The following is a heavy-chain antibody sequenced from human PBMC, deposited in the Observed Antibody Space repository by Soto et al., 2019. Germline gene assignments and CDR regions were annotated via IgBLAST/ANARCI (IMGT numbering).Heavy chain of an antibody. V-gene: IGHV1-18*01. CDR3: ARGPYSSSWYVPTGHYYYGMDV. D-gene: IGHD6-13*01. CDR2: ISAYNGNT. CDR1: GYTFTSYG. Sequence: ASVKVSCKASGYTFTSYGISWVRQAPGQGLEWMGWISAYNGNTNYAQKLQGRVTMTTDTSTSTAYMELRSLRSDDTAVYYCARGPYSSSWYVPTGHYYYGMDVWGQGTTVTVSS. J-gene: IGHJ6*02.